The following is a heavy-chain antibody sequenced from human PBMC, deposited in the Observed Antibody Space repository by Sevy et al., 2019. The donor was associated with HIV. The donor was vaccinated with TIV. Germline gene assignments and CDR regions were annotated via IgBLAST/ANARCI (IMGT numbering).Heavy chain of an antibody. CDR3: TRGRRVYADYGVDY. CDR2: IRSEVYGGTT. J-gene: IGHJ4*01. CDR1: GFTFGEYS. V-gene: IGHV3-49*03. Sequence: GGSLRLSCTASGFTFGEYSMSWFRQAPGKGLEWVSFIRSEVYGGTTEYAASVKGRFTISRDDSKSIAYLQMGSLKTEGTAVYYCTRGRRVYADYGVDYWGQEPWSPSPQ. D-gene: IGHD4-17*01.